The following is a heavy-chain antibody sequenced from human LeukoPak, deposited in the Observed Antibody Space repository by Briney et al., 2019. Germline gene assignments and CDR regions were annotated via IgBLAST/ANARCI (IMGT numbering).Heavy chain of an antibody. J-gene: IGHJ5*02. D-gene: IGHD3-10*01. CDR2: IYYSGST. CDR3: ARHWYTMVRGVIITWFDP. Sequence: SETLSLTCTVSGGSISSYYWGWIRQPPGKGLEWIGSIYYSGSTYYNPSLKSRVTISVDTSKNQFSLKLSSVTAADTAVYYCARHWYTMVRGVIITWFDPWGQGTLVTVSS. V-gene: IGHV4-39*01. CDR1: GGSISSYY.